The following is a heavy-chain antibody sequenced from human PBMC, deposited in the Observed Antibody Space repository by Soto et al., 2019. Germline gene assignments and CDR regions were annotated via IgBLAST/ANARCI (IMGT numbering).Heavy chain of an antibody. D-gene: IGHD3-3*01. J-gene: IGHJ6*02. Sequence: EVRLVESGGGLVQPGGSLRLSCAASGFTFSNQWMYWIRQAPGKGLMWVSRVSRDGRVTYYEDSVKGRFTIFRDNSKNTVELEMDRLRAGDTGEYYCVRGSDGWSGMDVWGQGTTVTVSS. CDR2: VSRDGRVT. CDR3: VRGSDGWSGMDV. V-gene: IGHV3-74*01. CDR1: GFTFSNQW.